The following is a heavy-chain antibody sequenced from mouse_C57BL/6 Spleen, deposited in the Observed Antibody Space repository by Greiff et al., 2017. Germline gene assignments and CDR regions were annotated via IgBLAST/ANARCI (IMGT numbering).Heavy chain of an antibody. CDR1: GYTFTDYN. CDR3: ARGNDEGFDY. V-gene: IGHV1-22*01. Sequence: EVQLQQSGPELVKPGASVKMSCKASGYTFTDYNMHWVKQSHGKSLEWIGYINPNDGGTSYNQKFKGKATLTVNKSSSTAYMELRSLTSEDSAVYYCARGNDEGFDYWGQGTTLTVSS. J-gene: IGHJ2*01. CDR2: INPNDGGT. D-gene: IGHD2-12*01.